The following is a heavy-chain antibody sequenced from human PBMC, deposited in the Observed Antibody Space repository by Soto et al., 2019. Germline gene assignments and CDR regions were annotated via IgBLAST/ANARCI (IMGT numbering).Heavy chain of an antibody. D-gene: IGHD6-19*01. J-gene: IGHJ6*02. V-gene: IGHV3-11*01. CDR2: ISSSGSTI. CDR3: ARDRGSSGWYDNYYGMDV. CDR1: GFTFSDYY. Sequence: PGGSLRLSCAASGFTFSDYYMSWIRQAPGKGLEWVSYISSSGSTIYYADSVKGRFTISRDNAKNSLYLQMNSLRAEDTAVYYCARDRGSSGWYDNYYGMDVWGQGTTVTVSS.